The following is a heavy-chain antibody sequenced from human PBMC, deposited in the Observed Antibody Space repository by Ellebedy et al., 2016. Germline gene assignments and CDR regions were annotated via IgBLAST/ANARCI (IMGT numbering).Heavy chain of an antibody. J-gene: IGHJ6*02. CDR1: AGTFSSYA. CDR2: IIPIFGTP. Sequence: SVKVSCXASAGTFSSYAFSWVRQAPGQGLEWMGGIIPIFGTPNYAQKFQGRVRITADASTRTAYMDLSSLSSEDTAVYYCARTVVVTAIQYYYYGMDVWGQGTTVTVSS. D-gene: IGHD2-21*02. V-gene: IGHV1-69*13. CDR3: ARTVVVTAIQYYYYGMDV.